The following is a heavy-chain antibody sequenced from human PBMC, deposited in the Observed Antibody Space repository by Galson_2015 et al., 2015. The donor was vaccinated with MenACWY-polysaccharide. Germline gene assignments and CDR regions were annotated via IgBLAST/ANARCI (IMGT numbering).Heavy chain of an antibody. CDR3: AREPTYSGSFGWFDP. CDR1: GGSVSSDTDH. D-gene: IGHD1-26*01. J-gene: IGHJ5*02. V-gene: IGHV4-61*01. Sequence: ETLSLTCTVSGGSVSSDTDHWSWLRQPPGKGLEWIGYLSSNGSANQNPSLKSRVTISLDRSKNQFSLRLNSVTAADTAMYYCAREPTYSGSFGWFDPWGQGTLVTVSS. CDR2: LSSNGSA.